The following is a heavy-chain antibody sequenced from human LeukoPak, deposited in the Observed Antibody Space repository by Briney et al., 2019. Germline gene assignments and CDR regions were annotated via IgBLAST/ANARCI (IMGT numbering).Heavy chain of an antibody. CDR1: GGSISSYY. J-gene: IGHJ5*02. CDR3: AREDSDLGWFDP. Sequence: PSETLSLTCTVSGGSISSYYWSWIRQPPGKGLEWIGYIYYSGSTNYNPSLKSRVTISVDTSKNQFSLKLSSVTAAGTAVYYCAREDSDLGWFDPWGQGTLVTVSS. CDR2: IYYSGST. D-gene: IGHD3-3*01. V-gene: IGHV4-59*01.